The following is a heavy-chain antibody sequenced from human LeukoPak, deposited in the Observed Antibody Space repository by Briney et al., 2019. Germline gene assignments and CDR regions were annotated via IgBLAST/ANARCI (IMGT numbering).Heavy chain of an antibody. CDR1: GYTFTSYG. D-gene: IGHD5-12*01. CDR2: ISAYNGNT. J-gene: IGHJ4*02. V-gene: IGHV1-18*01. Sequence: ASVKVSCKASGYTFTSYGISWVRQAPGQGLEWMGWISAYNGNTNYAQKLQGRVTMTTDTSTSTAYMELRSLRSDDTAVYYCARLASGYDWAYYFDYWGQGTLVTVSS. CDR3: ARLASGYDWAYYFDY.